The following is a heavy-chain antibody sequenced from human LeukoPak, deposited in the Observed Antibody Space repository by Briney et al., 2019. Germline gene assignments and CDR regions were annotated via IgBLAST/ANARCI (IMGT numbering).Heavy chain of an antibody. J-gene: IGHJ4*02. D-gene: IGHD2-15*01. CDR1: GFTFNNYA. CDR3: ARAGVGLVGLPRAFHY. Sequence: PGGSLRLSCAASGFTFNNYAMSWVRQAPGKGLEWVSGISGSGGGTYYADSVKGRFAISRDNSKSTMSLQMNSLRAEDTAVYYCARAGVGLVGLPRAFHYWGQGTLVTVSS. V-gene: IGHV3-23*01. CDR2: ISGSGGGT.